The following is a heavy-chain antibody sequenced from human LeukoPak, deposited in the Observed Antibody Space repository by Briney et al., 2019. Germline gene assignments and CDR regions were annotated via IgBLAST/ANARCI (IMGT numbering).Heavy chain of an antibody. Sequence: SVKVSCKASGGTFSSYAISWVRQAPGQGVEWMGGIIPIFGTANYAQKFQGRVTITADESTSTAYMELSSLRSEDTAVYYCARAPEGGYCSSTSCYGPYNWFDPWGQGTLVTVSS. V-gene: IGHV1-69*13. D-gene: IGHD2-2*01. CDR2: IIPIFGTA. CDR1: GGTFSSYA. J-gene: IGHJ5*02. CDR3: ARAPEGGYCSSTSCYGPYNWFDP.